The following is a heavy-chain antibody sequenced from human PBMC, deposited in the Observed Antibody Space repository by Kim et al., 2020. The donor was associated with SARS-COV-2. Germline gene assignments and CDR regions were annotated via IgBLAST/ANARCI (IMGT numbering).Heavy chain of an antibody. Sequence: SETLSLTCTVSGGSISSYYWSWIRQPPGKGLEWIGYIYYSGSTNYNPSLKSRVTISVDTSKNQFSLKLSSVTAADTAVYYCARGHGYNFHAFDIWGQGTMVTVSS. J-gene: IGHJ3*02. CDR2: IYYSGST. CDR1: GGSISSYY. V-gene: IGHV4-59*01. D-gene: IGHD5-12*01. CDR3: ARGHGYNFHAFDI.